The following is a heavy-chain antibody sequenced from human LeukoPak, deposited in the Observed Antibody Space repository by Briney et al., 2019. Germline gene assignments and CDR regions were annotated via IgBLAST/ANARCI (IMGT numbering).Heavy chain of an antibody. CDR1: GFTFTNYA. Sequence: GGSLRLSCVASGFTFTNYAMSWVRQAPGKGLEWVSAITGSDGSSYYADSVKGRFTISRDNSKNTLYLQVNSLRAEDTAVFYCAKWGDYDILTGYYVPDYWGQGTLVTVSS. V-gene: IGHV3-23*01. D-gene: IGHD3-9*01. CDR2: ITGSDGSS. CDR3: AKWGDYDILTGYYVPDY. J-gene: IGHJ4*02.